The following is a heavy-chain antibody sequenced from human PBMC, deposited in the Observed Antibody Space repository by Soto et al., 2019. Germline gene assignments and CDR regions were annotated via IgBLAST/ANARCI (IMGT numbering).Heavy chain of an antibody. D-gene: IGHD3-3*01. Sequence: GAALKISCEGSGYSFTRYWFGSVHQMPGKGLEWMGIIYPGDSDTRYSPSFQGQVTISADKSISTAYLQWSSLKASDTAMYYCARQASTIFGVVKDYYYYYGMDVWGQGTTVTVSS. CDR2: IYPGDSDT. J-gene: IGHJ6*02. V-gene: IGHV5-51*07. CDR3: ARQASTIFGVVKDYYYYYGMDV. CDR1: GYSFTRYW.